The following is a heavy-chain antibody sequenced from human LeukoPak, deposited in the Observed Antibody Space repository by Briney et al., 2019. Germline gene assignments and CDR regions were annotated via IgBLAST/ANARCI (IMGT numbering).Heavy chain of an antibody. CDR3: ARQGSYYDSRAYRDY. CDR2: IYPGDSDT. D-gene: IGHD3-22*01. Sequence: GESLKISCKGSGYSFISYWIGWVRQMPGKGLEWMGIIYPGDSDTRYSPSFQGQVTISADKSISTAYLQWSSLKASDTAMYYCARQGSYYDSRAYRDYWGQGTLVTVSS. J-gene: IGHJ4*02. CDR1: GYSFISYW. V-gene: IGHV5-51*01.